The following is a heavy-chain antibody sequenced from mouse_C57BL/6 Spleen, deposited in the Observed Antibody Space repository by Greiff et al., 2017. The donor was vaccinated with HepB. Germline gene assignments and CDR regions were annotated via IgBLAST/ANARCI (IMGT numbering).Heavy chain of an antibody. CDR1: GFTFSSYA. CDR2: ISSGGDYI. J-gene: IGHJ2*01. Sequence: EVMLVESGEGLVKPGGSLKLSCAASGFTFSSYAMSWVRQTPEKRLEWVAYISSGGDYIYYADTVKGRFTISRDNARNTLYLQMSSLKSEDTAMYYCTRGPFYYDYAFDYWGQGTTLTVSS. V-gene: IGHV5-9-1*02. D-gene: IGHD2-4*01. CDR3: TRGPFYYDYAFDY.